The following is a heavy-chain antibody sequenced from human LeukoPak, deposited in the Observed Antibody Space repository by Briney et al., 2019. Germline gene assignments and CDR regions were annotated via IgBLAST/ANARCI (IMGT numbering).Heavy chain of an antibody. J-gene: IGHJ6*04. D-gene: IGHD6-25*01. Sequence: ASVTVSCKASGYTFTGYCMHWVGQAPGQGLEWMGWISPNSGGTNSAQKFQGKGTITRDTSISTAYMELSRLRCADTAVYYCARGQWKVDSRLMELWGTGTTVTGPS. CDR3: ARGQWKVDSRLMEL. CDR2: ISPNSGGT. V-gene: IGHV1-2*02. CDR1: GYTFTGYC.